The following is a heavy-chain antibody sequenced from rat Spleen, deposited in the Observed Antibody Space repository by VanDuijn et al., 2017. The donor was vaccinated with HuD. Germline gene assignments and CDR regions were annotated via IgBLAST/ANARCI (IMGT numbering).Heavy chain of an antibody. CDR1: GFTFSNYG. V-gene: IGHV5-29*01. D-gene: IGHD4-1*01. CDR3: TTEETGVVMDA. Sequence: EVQLVESGRGLVQPGRSLKLSCAASGFTFSNYGMAWVRQAPTKGLEWVATISYDGSSTYYRDSVKGRFTISRDNAESTLDLQMDSLRSEDTATYYCTTEETGVVMDAWGQGASVTVSS. CDR2: ISYDGSST. J-gene: IGHJ4*01.